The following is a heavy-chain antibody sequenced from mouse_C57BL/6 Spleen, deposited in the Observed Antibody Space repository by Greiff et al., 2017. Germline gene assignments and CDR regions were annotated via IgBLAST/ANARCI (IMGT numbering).Heavy chain of an antibody. J-gene: IGHJ1*03. CDR3: ARSGSWYFDV. CDR1: GYTFTDYY. Sequence: EVMLQQSGPELVKPGASVKISCKASGYTFTDYYMNWVKQSHGKSLEWIGDINPNNGGTSYNQKFRGKATLTVDKSSSTAYMELRSLTSEDSAVYYCARSGSWYFDVWGTGTTVTVSS. D-gene: IGHD3-1*01. CDR2: INPNNGGT. V-gene: IGHV1-26*01.